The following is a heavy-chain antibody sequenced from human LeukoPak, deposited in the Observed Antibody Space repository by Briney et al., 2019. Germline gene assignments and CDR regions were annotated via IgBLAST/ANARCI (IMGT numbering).Heavy chain of an antibody. Sequence: QPSETLSLTCTVSGGSISSGDYYWSWIRQPPGKGLEWIGYIYYSGSTNYNPSLKSRVTISVDTSKNQFSLKLSSVTAADTAVYYCARATPQYSYGFPPTYWGQGTMVTVSS. CDR1: GGSISSGDYY. V-gene: IGHV4-61*08. CDR3: ARATPQYSYGFPPTY. J-gene: IGHJ3*01. CDR2: IYYSGST. D-gene: IGHD5-18*01.